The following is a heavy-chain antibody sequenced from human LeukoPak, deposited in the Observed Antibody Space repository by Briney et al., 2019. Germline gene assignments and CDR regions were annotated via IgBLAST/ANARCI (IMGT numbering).Heavy chain of an antibody. CDR3: ARESGRIWGYRSGGSCLHFDY. CDR1: GFTFSNYW. V-gene: IGHV3-7*01. J-gene: IGHJ4*02. Sequence: GGSLRLSCAASGFTFSNYWMSWVRQAPGKGLEWVANIRQDGSEKYYVDSMRGRFTISRDNAKNSLYLQMSSLRAEDTAVYYCARESGRIWGYRSGGSCLHFDYWGQGTLVTVSS. D-gene: IGHD2-15*01. CDR2: IRQDGSEK.